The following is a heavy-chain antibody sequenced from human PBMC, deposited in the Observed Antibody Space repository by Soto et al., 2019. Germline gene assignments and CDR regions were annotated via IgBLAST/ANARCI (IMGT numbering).Heavy chain of an antibody. CDR3: AKESRLGPSDLDY. Sequence: GGSLRLSCAASGFTFSNNGMSWVRQTPGKGLEWVSGINTNGGDTYYAESAKGRFTISRDNSKNTLYLQMNSLRAEDTAIYYCAKESRLGPSDLDYWGQGALVTVSS. J-gene: IGHJ4*02. V-gene: IGHV3-23*01. CDR1: GFTFSNNG. CDR2: INTNGGDT. D-gene: IGHD6-19*01.